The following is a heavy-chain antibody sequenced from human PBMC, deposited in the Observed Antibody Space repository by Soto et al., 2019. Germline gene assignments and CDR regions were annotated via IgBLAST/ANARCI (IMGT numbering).Heavy chain of an antibody. Sequence: EVQLLESGGGLEQPGGSLRLACAASGFAFSSYAMKWVRQAPGKGLEWVSLISETSDVAYYADSVKGRFTISRDNSGNTLFLQMYSLRAEDTAVYYCARYIPGVRYYGMDVWGQGTTVTVAS. CDR1: GFAFSSYA. CDR3: ARYIPGVRYYGMDV. J-gene: IGHJ6*02. CDR2: ISETSDVA. D-gene: IGHD2-2*01. V-gene: IGHV3-23*01.